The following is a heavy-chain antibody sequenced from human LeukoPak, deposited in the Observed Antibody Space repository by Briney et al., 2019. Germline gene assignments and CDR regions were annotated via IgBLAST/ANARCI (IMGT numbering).Heavy chain of an antibody. V-gene: IGHV5-51*01. CDR1: GYSFTSYW. CDR2: IYPGDSDT. J-gene: IGHJ4*02. D-gene: IGHD5-12*01. Sequence: NAGESLKISCKGSGYSFTSYWNGWVRQMPGKGLEWMGIIYPGDSDTRYSPSFQGQVTISADKSISTAYLQWSSLKASDTAMYYCARLESGYSGYDGTYFDYWGQGTLVTVSS. CDR3: ARLESGYSGYDGTYFDY.